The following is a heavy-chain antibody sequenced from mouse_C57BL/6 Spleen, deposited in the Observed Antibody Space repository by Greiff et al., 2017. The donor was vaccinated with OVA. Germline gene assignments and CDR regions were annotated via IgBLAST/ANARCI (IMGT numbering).Heavy chain of an antibody. CDR1: GYAFSSSW. Sequence: VQLQESGPELVKPGASVKISCKASGYAFSSSWMNWVKQRPGKGLEWIGRIYPGDGDTNYNGKFKGKATLTADKASSTAYMQLSSLTSEDSAVYFCARSRDGYYVWDYWGQGTSVTGSS. J-gene: IGHJ4*01. CDR2: IYPGDGDT. D-gene: IGHD2-3*01. V-gene: IGHV1-82*01. CDR3: ARSRDGYYVWDY.